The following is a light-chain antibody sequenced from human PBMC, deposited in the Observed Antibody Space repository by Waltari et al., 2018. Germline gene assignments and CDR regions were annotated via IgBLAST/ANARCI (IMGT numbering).Light chain of an antibody. CDR2: GSA. CDR3: QQYFNRPPWT. Sequence: EIVMTQSPATLSVSPGERATLSCRARQYINTNLAWYQQKPGQAPRLLIYGSATRATVIPARFSGSGSGTEFTLTISSLQSEDFVVYYCQQYFNRPPWTFGQGTKVEIK. CDR1: QYINTN. V-gene: IGKV3-15*01. J-gene: IGKJ1*01.